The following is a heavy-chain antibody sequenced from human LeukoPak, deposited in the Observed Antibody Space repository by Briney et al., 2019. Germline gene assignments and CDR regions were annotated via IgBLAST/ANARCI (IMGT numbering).Heavy chain of an antibody. J-gene: IGHJ5*02. D-gene: IGHD6-25*01. Sequence: GGSLRLSCAASGFTFSSYEMNWVRQAPGKGLEWVSSISSSSSYIYYADSVKGRFTISRDNAKNSLYLQMNSLRAEDTAVYYCARAHSAAVGWFDPWGRGTLVTVSS. CDR1: GFTFSSYE. CDR2: ISSSSSYI. V-gene: IGHV3-21*01. CDR3: ARAHSAAVGWFDP.